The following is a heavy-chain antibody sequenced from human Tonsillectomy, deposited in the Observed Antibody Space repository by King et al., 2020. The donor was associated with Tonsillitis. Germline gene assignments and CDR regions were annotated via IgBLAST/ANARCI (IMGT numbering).Heavy chain of an antibody. CDR3: AGGIRGFSGYDTPLDI. V-gene: IGHV1-69*01. CDR2: IIPVLGSA. Sequence: QLVQSGAEVKRPGSSVRVSCKASGGNFFSYAINWVRQAPGQGLEWMGGIIPVLGSANYVQKFQDRVTITADESPSTVYMDMISLTSDDTAVYYCAGGIRGFSGYDTPLDIWGQGTMVTVSS. CDR1: GGNFFSYA. J-gene: IGHJ3*02. D-gene: IGHD2-2*01.